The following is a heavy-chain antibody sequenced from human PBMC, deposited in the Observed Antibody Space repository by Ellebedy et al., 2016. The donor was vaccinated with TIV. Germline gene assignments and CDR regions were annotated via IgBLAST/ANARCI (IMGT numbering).Heavy chain of an antibody. CDR1: GGSISGSSYY. J-gene: IGHJ5*01. V-gene: IGHV4-39*01. CDR2: IYYSGNT. CDR3: ARNPPTYNWVDS. Sequence: PSETLSLTCTVSGGSISGSSYYWGWFRQPPGKGLEWIGNIYYSGNTDYNPSLKSRVTISVDTSKNQFSLKLRSVTAADTAVYYCARNPPTYNWVDSWGQGTLVTVSS.